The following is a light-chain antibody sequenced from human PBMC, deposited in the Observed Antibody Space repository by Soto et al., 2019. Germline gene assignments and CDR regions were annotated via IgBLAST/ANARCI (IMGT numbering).Light chain of an antibody. CDR3: CSYAGSGTPYV. CDR1: SSDVGSYNL. V-gene: IGLV2-23*01. J-gene: IGLJ1*01. CDR2: EGS. Sequence: ALTQPASVSGSPGQSITISCTGTSSDVGSYNLVSWYQQHPGKAPKLMIYEGSKRPSGVSDRFSGSKSGNTASLTISGLQAEDEADYYCCSYAGSGTPYVFGNGTKAPS.